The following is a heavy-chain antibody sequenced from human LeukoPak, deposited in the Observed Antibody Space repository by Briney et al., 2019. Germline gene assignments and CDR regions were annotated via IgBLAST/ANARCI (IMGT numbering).Heavy chain of an antibody. Sequence: PGGSLRLSCAASGFIFGGYAMHWVRQAPGKGLQWLAVISYDGGKTYYADSVEGRFTISRDNSKSTVYLEINSLRSEDTAIYYXXXXXNXFWSGSQLEYWGQGTLVTVSS. D-gene: IGHD3-3*01. CDR3: XXXXNXFWSGSQLEY. J-gene: IGHJ4*02. V-gene: IGHV3-30-3*01. CDR1: GFIFGGYA. CDR2: ISYDGGKT.